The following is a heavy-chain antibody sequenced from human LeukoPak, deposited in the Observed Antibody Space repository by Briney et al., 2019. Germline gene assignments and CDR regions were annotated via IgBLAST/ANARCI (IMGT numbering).Heavy chain of an antibody. CDR3: ARLREPWYVDS. J-gene: IGHJ4*02. D-gene: IGHD1-14*01. V-gene: IGHV4-4*09. CDR2: IHSSGTT. Sequence: KSSETLSLTCTVSGGSMSGYYWSWFRQPPGKALEWIGYIHSSGTTKNNPSLKSRVTISEDMSKNQFSLKLSSVTAADTAVFYCARLREPWYVDSWGQGTLVIVSS. CDR1: GGSMSGYY.